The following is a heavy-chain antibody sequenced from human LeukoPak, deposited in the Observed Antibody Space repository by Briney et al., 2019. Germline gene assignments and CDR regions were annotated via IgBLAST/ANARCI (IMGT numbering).Heavy chain of an antibody. CDR1: GYTFTSYG. J-gene: IGHJ3*02. CDR3: ATRGTTGSHAFDI. D-gene: IGHD1-1*01. Sequence: ASVKVSCKASGYTFTSYGISWVRQAPGQGLEWMGWISAYNGNTNYAQKLQGRVTMTEDTSTDTAYMELSSLRSEDTAVYYCATRGTTGSHAFDIWGQGTMVTVSS. CDR2: ISAYNGNT. V-gene: IGHV1-18*01.